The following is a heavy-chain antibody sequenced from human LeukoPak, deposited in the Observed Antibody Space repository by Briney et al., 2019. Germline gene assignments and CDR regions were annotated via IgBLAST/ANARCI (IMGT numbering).Heavy chain of an antibody. CDR3: ARHVVPAAYYYYGMDV. CDR2: ISAYNGNT. J-gene: IGHJ6*02. V-gene: IGHV1-18*01. Sequence: GASVKVSCKASGYTFTSYGISWVRQAPGQGLEWMGWISAYNGNTNHAQKLQGRVTMTTDTSTSTAYMELRSLRSDDTGVYYCARHVVPAAYYYYGMDVWGQGTTVTVSS. D-gene: IGHD2-2*01. CDR1: GYTFTSYG.